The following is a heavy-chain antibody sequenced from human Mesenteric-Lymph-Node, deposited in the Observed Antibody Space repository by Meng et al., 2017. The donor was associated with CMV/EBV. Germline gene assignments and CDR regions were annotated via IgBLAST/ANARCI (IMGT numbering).Heavy chain of an antibody. CDR2: INHSGST. J-gene: IGHJ4*02. Sequence: QVPLQQWGAGLLKPSETLSLPCAVYGGSFRGYYWSWIRQPPGKGLEWIGEINHSGSTNYNPSLKSRVTISVDTSKNQFSLKLSSVTAADTAVYYCARHQRWLKSEGGFNYWGQGTLVTVFS. CDR1: GGSFRGYY. D-gene: IGHD4-23*01. V-gene: IGHV4-34*01. CDR3: ARHQRWLKSEGGFNY.